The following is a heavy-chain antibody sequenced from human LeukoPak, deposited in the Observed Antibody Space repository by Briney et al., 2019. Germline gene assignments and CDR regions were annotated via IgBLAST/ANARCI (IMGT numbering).Heavy chain of an antibody. Sequence: GGSLRLSCAASGFTFSSYAMSWVRQAPGKGLEWVSAISGSGGSTYYADFVKGRFTISRDNSKNTLYLQMNSLRAEDTAVYYCAKDGSSSGWYEPKYYFDYWGQGTLVTVSS. CDR2: ISGSGGST. V-gene: IGHV3-23*01. CDR1: GFTFSSYA. D-gene: IGHD6-19*01. CDR3: AKDGSSSGWYEPKYYFDY. J-gene: IGHJ4*02.